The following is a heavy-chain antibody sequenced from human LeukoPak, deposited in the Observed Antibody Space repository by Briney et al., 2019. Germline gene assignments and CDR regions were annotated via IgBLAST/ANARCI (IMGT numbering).Heavy chain of an antibody. CDR2: IKQGGSQK. V-gene: IGHV3-7*01. CDR1: GFTFSHYW. CDR3: AKDDNSWSLDY. D-gene: IGHD6-13*01. J-gene: IGHJ4*02. Sequence: GGYLRLSCAASGFTFSHYWMSWVRQAPGKGLERVASIKQGGSQKYYGDSVKGRFTISRDNAKNSLYLQMNSLRAEDTAFYYCAKDDNSWSLDYWGQGTLVTVSS.